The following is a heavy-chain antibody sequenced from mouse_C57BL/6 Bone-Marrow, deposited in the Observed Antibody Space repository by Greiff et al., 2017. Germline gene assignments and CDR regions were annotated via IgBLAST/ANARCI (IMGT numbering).Heavy chain of an antibody. CDR1: GYTFTSYW. V-gene: IGHV1-59*01. D-gene: IGHD3-1*01. Sequence: VQLQQPGAELVRPGTSVKLSCKASGYTFTSYWMHWVKQRPGQGLEWIGVIDPSDSYTNYNQQFKGKATLTVDTSSSTAYMQLSSLTSEDSAVYYCASRDYFDYWGQGTTLTVSS. CDR2: IDPSDSYT. CDR3: ASRDYFDY. J-gene: IGHJ2*01.